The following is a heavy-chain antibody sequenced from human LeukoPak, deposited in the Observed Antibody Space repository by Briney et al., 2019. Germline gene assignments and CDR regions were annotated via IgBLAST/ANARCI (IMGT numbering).Heavy chain of an antibody. V-gene: IGHV3-7*03. CDR1: GFSFSNYG. J-gene: IGHJ4*02. D-gene: IGHD3-3*01. CDR2: IKQDGSEK. CDR3: ARETEYYDFWSGYYL. Sequence: PGGSLRLSCAASGFSFSNYGMSWVRQAPGKGLEWVANIKQDGSEKYYVDSVKGRFTISRDNAKNSLYLQMNSLRAEDTAVYYSARETEYYDFWSGYYLWGQGTLVTVSS.